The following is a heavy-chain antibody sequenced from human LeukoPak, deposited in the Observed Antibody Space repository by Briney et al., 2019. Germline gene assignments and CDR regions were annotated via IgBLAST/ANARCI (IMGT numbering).Heavy chain of an antibody. CDR3: ARDRRGSGSYYSVDAFDI. V-gene: IGHV3-48*03. CDR1: GFTFSSYE. CDR2: ISSSGSTI. Sequence: GGSLRLSCAASGFTFSSYEMNWFRQAPGKGLEWVSYISSSGSTIYYADSVKGRFTISRDNAKNSLYLQMNSLRAEDTAVYYCARDRRGSGSYYSVDAFDIWGQGTMVTVSS. D-gene: IGHD3-10*01. J-gene: IGHJ3*02.